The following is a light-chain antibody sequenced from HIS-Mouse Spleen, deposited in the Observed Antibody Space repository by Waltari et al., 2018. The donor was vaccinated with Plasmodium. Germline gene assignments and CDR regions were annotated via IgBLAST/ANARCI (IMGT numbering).Light chain of an antibody. V-gene: IGKV1-5*03. Sequence: DIQMTQSPSTLSASVGVRFTITCRASQSISSWLAWYQQKPGKAPKLLIYKAASLESGVPSRFSGSGSGTEFTLTISSLQPDDFATYYCQQYNSYSYTFGQGTKLEIK. CDR2: KAA. J-gene: IGKJ2*01. CDR1: QSISSW. CDR3: QQYNSYSYT.